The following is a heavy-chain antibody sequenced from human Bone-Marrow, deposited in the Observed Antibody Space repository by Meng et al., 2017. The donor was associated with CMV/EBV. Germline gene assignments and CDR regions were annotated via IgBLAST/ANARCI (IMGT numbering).Heavy chain of an antibody. V-gene: IGHV3-30*03. CDR1: GFTFSSYS. CDR2: ISYDGSNK. D-gene: IGHD3-16*01. Sequence: GESLKISCAASGFTFSSYSMNWVRQAPGKGLEWVAVISYDGSNKYYADSVKGRFTISRDNSKNTLYLQMNSLRAEDTAVYYCARDLGDMSDAFDIWGQGKMVPVSS. CDR3: ARDLGDMSDAFDI. J-gene: IGHJ3*02.